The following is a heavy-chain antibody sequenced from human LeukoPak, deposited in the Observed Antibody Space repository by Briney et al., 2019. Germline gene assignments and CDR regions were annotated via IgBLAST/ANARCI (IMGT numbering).Heavy chain of an antibody. CDR2: ISAYNGNT. CDR3: ARVTTGTGWGDY. Sequence: GASVKVSCKASGYTFTSYGISWVRQAPGQGLEWMGWISAYNGNTNYAQKFQGRVTMTRDTSISTAYMELSRLRSDDTAVYYCARVTTGTGWGDYWGQGTLVTVAS. V-gene: IGHV1-18*01. J-gene: IGHJ4*02. D-gene: IGHD1-1*01. CDR1: GYTFTSYG.